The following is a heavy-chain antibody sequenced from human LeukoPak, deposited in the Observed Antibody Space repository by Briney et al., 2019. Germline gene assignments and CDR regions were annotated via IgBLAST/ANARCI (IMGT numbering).Heavy chain of an antibody. Sequence: GGSLRLSCAASGFTFSSYEMNWVRQAPGKGLEWVSYISSSGSTIYYADSVKGRFTISRDSAKNSLYLQMNSLRAEDTAVYYCARDSSLERTIDYWGQGTLVTVSS. J-gene: IGHJ4*02. CDR3: ARDSSLERTIDY. CDR2: ISSSGSTI. D-gene: IGHD1-1*01. V-gene: IGHV3-48*03. CDR1: GFTFSSYE.